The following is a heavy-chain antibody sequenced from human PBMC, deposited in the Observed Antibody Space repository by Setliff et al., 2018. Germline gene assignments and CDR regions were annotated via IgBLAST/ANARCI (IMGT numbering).Heavy chain of an antibody. CDR1: GFSLTTTRVA. V-gene: IGHV2-5*02. D-gene: IGHD3-22*01. J-gene: IGHJ4*02. CDR3: AHRRVGNYDSSGNYHSYFDY. Sequence: SGPTLVNPTQTLTLTCTFSGFSLTTTRVAVGWIRQPPGKALEWLALIYWDDDKRYTYSPSLKTRFTVSRDTYRNQVVLTMANMDPVDTATYYCAHRRVGNYDSSGNYHSYFDYWGQGILVTVSS. CDR2: IYWDDDK.